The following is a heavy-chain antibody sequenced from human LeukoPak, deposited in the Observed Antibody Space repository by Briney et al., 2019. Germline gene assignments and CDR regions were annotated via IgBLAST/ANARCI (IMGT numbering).Heavy chain of an antibody. D-gene: IGHD5-18*01. CDR1: GGSISSVSYY. CDR2: IYTSGNT. Sequence: SQTLSLTCTVSGGSISSVSYYWTWIRQPAGKGLQWIGRIYTSGNTNHNPSLKSRVTISLDTSKNQFSLKLISVTAADTAVYFCARERTDTSMDYWGQGTLVTVSS. V-gene: IGHV4-61*02. CDR3: ARERTDTSMDY. J-gene: IGHJ4*02.